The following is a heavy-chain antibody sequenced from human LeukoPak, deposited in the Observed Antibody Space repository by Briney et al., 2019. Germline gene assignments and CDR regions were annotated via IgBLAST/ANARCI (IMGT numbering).Heavy chain of an antibody. CDR2: INQDGSEK. CDR3: ARAREAPANVFPDH. V-gene: IGHV3-7*01. J-gene: IGHJ4*02. CDR1: GFTFSRYW. D-gene: IGHD2-15*01. Sequence: PGWSPTLSCAASGFTFSRYWMTWVRQSPGKGLEWVANINQDGSEKYYGDSVTGRFTISRDNAENSLFLQMNSLRAGDTGVYYCARAREAPANVFPDHWGQGVVVTVSS.